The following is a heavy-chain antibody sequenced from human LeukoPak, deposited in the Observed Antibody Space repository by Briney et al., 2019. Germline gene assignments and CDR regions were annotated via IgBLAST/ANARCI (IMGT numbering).Heavy chain of an antibody. CDR2: FYYGGSP. CDR1: GGSVSSTRYY. D-gene: IGHD2/OR15-2a*01. V-gene: IGHV4-61*01. Sequence: PSETLSLTCPVCGGSVSSTRYYWRWLRQPPGKELQWIGYFYYGGSPNLSPSLKSRVTISLATSKNQFSLKLNSVTAADTAVYYCVSSNPPVYHYHYYGMDVWGKGTTVIVSS. J-gene: IGHJ6*04. CDR3: VSSNPPVYHYHYYGMDV.